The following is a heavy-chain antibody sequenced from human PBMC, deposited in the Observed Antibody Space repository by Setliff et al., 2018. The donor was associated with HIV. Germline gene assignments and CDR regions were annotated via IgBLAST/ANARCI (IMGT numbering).Heavy chain of an antibody. V-gene: IGHV4-30-4*08. CDR2: IYYSGGT. J-gene: IGHJ5*02. CDR1: GGSISSCDYY. Sequence: SETLSLTCTVSGGSISSCDYYWSWIRQPPGKGLEWIGYIYYSGGTYYNPALKSRVTISVDTSKNQFSLKLSSVTAADTAVYYCARSKHGNWFDPWGQGTLVTVSS. CDR3: ARSKHGNWFDP.